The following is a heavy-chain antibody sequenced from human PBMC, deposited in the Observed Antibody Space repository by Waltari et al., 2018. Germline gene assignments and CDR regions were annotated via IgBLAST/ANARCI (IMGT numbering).Heavy chain of an antibody. D-gene: IGHD2-2*01. CDR2: IYYSGST. CDR3: ARLLAYCSSTSCYDNWFDP. CDR1: GGSISSSY. J-gene: IGHJ5*02. Sequence: QVQLQESGPGLVKPSETLSLTCTVSGGSISSSYWSWIRQPPGKGLEWIGYIYYSGSTNYNPSLKSRVTISVDTSKNQFSLKLSSVTAADTAVYYCARLLAYCSSTSCYDNWFDPWGQGTLVTVSS. V-gene: IGHV4-59*01.